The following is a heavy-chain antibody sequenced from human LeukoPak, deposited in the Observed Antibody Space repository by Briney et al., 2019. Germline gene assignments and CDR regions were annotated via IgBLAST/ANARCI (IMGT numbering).Heavy chain of an antibody. CDR1: GFTFSIYG. J-gene: IGHJ4*02. CDR3: AKEGEEMAAFDY. V-gene: IGHV3-43*02. Sequence: GGSLRLSCAASGFTFSIYGMGWVRQAPGKGLEWVPLISWDGGTRYYADSVKGRFTISRDNSKNSLYLQMNSLRTEDTALYYCAKEGEEMAAFDYWGQGTLVTVSS. CDR2: ISWDGGTR. D-gene: IGHD5-24*01.